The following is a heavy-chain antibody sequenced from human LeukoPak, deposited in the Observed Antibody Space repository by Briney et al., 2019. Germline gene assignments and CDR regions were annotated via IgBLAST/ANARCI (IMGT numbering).Heavy chain of an antibody. V-gene: IGHV3-9*01. D-gene: IGHD1-1*01. CDR3: ARDTDNLKGGAFDI. CDR2: ISWNSGSI. J-gene: IGHJ3*02. CDR1: GFTFDDYP. Sequence: GGSLRLSCAASGFTFDDYPMHWVRHAPGKGLEWVSGISWNSGSIGYADSVKGRFTISRDNAKNSLYLQMNSLRAEDTAVYYCARDTDNLKGGAFDIWGQGTMVTVSS.